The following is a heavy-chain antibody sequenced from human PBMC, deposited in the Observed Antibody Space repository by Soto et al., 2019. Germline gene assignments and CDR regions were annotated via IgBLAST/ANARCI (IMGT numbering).Heavy chain of an antibody. J-gene: IGHJ4*02. CDR1: GLTFSSYG. V-gene: IGHV3-30*18. CDR2: ISYDGSNK. D-gene: IGHD3-3*01. CDR3: AKDLPSGVVISGRDY. Sequence: VGSLRLSCAASGLTFSSYGMHWVRQAPGKGLEWVAVISYDGSNKYYADSVKGRFTISRDNSKNTLYLQMNSLRAEDTAVYYCAKDLPSGVVISGRDYWGQGTLVTVSS.